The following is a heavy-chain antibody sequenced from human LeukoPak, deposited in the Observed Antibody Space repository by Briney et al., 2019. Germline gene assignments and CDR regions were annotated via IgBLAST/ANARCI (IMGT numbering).Heavy chain of an antibody. CDR1: GFTFTTSW. CDR3: ARDPHDSNGSYYAAFDL. D-gene: IGHD3-22*01. V-gene: IGHV3-7*01. Sequence: GGSLRLSCAASGFTFTTSWMTWVRQPPGKGLEWVANIKQDGGEEYYVDSVRGRFSISRDNAKNSLYLQMNNLRVEDTAVYYCARDPHDSNGSYYAAFDLWGQGTMVAVSS. J-gene: IGHJ3*01. CDR2: IKQDGGEE.